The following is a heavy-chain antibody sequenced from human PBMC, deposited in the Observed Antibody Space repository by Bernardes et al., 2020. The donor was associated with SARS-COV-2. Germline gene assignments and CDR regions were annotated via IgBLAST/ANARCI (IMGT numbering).Heavy chain of an antibody. V-gene: IGHV1-18*04. CDR1: GYTFTSYG. D-gene: IGHD2-8*01. CDR3: ARAGSMGYYYYYGMDV. J-gene: IGHJ6*02. Sequence: ASVKVSCKASGYTFTSYGITWVRQAPGQGLEWMGWISAYNGKTNYAQNLQDRVTMTTDTSISTAYMELSRLRSDDTAVYYCARAGSMGYYYYYGMDVWGQGTTVTVSS. CDR2: ISAYNGKT.